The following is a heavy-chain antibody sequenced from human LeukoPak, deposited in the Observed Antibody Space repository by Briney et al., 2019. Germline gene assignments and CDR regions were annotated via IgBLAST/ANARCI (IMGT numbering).Heavy chain of an antibody. J-gene: IGHJ4*02. V-gene: IGHV3-7*01. Sequence: GGSLRLSCVASGFTFSSHWMTWVRQAPGKGLDWVASINQDGSAEYYVDSVRGRFTISRDNAKNSLYLQVNSLRVDDTAVYYCVRLFGGVTTFDYWGQGTLVTVSS. CDR1: GFTFSSHW. CDR3: VRLFGGVTTFDY. CDR2: INQDGSAE. D-gene: IGHD4-17*01.